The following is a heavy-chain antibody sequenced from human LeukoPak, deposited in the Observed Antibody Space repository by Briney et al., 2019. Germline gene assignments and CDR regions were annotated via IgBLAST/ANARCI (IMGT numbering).Heavy chain of an antibody. CDR3: ARAARVVTSYDY. V-gene: IGHV4-61*08. CDR1: GGSITNSGYY. J-gene: IGHJ4*02. Sequence: PSETLSLTCTVSGGSITNSGYYWSWIRQLPGKGLEWIGYIYYSGSTNYNPSLKSRVTISADTSKNQFSLKLSSVTAADTAVYYCARAARVVTSYDYWGQGTLVTVSS. D-gene: IGHD2-21*02. CDR2: IYYSGST.